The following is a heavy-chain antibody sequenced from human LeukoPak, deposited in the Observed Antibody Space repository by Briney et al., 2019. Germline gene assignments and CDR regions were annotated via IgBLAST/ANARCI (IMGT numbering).Heavy chain of an antibody. CDR2: IWYDGSNK. CDR3: ARDRGNSRFDP. J-gene: IGHJ5*02. CDR1: GFTFSSYG. D-gene: IGHD3-10*01. Sequence: GRSLRLSCAASGFTFSSYGMHWVRQAPGKGLEWVAVIWYDGSNKYYADSVKGRFTISRDNSKNTLYLQMNSLRAEDTDVYYCARDRGNSRFDPWGQGTLVTVSS. V-gene: IGHV3-33*01.